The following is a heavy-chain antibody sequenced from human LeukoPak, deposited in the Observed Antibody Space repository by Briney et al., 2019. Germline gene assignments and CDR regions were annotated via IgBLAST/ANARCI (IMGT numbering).Heavy chain of an antibody. J-gene: IGHJ4*02. Sequence: GGSLRLSCAASGFTFSSYGMHWVRQAPGKGLEWVAVISYDGSNKYYADSVKGRFTISRDNAKNSLYLQMNSLRAEDTAVYYCAREGIAVAGSNLFDYWGQGTLVTVSS. CDR3: AREGIAVAGSNLFDY. CDR2: ISYDGSNK. D-gene: IGHD6-19*01. V-gene: IGHV3-30*03. CDR1: GFTFSSYG.